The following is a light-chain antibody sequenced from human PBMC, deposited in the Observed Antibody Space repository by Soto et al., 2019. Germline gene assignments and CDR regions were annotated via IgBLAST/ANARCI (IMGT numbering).Light chain of an antibody. V-gene: IGLV2-14*01. CDR1: SSDIGGYNY. CDR3: SSPAVSSTLV. CDR2: DVS. Sequence: QSALTQPASVSGSPGQSITISCTGTSSDIGGYNYVSWYQQHPGKAPKLMIYDVSNRPSGVSNRFSGSKSGNTASLTISGVQAEDEADYYCSSPAVSSTLVFGGGTKLTVL. J-gene: IGLJ2*01.